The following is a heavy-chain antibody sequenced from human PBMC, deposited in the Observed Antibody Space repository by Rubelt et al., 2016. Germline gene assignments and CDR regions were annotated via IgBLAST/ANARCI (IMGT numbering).Heavy chain of an antibody. V-gene: IGHV4-59*01. CDR2: IYYSGST. J-gene: IGHJ3*02. Sequence: QVQLQESGPGLVKPSETLSLTCTVSGDSISSYYWTWIRQPPGKGPEWIGYIYYSGSTNYTPSLKRRVPISVDTSKNRCARRLSSGTAADTAVYYCARVLGGTYYDAFDMWGQGTVVTVFS. CDR3: ARVLGGTYYDAFDM. CDR1: GDSISSYY. D-gene: IGHD1-26*01.